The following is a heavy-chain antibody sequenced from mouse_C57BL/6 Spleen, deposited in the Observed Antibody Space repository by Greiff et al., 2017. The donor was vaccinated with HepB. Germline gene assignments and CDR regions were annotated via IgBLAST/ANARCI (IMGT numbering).Heavy chain of an antibody. CDR2: ISSGSSTI. CDR1: GFTFSDYG. Sequence: EVNLVESGGGLVKPGGSLKLSCAASGFTFSDYGMHWVRQAPEKGLEWVAYISSGSSTIYYADTVKGRFTISRDNAKNTLFLQMTSLRSEDTAMYYCARNRYYYGSGYFDVWGTGTTVTVSS. J-gene: IGHJ1*03. D-gene: IGHD1-1*01. CDR3: ARNRYYYGSGYFDV. V-gene: IGHV5-17*01.